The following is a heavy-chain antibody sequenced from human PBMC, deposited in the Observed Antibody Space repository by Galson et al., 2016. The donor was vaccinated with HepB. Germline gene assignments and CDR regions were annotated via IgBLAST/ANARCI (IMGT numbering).Heavy chain of an antibody. J-gene: IGHJ4*02. CDR3: AKVCCSGANCPAGSYYFDY. CDR1: GFTFSSYA. V-gene: IGHV3-23*01. CDR2: ISGRGSST. D-gene: IGHD2-15*01. Sequence: SLRLSCAGSGFTFSSYAMSWVRQAPGKGLEWVSVISGRGSSTYYADSVKGRFTISRDNSKNTLFLHMNSLRAEDTAIYYCAKVCCSGANCPAGSYYFDYWGQGTLVTVSS.